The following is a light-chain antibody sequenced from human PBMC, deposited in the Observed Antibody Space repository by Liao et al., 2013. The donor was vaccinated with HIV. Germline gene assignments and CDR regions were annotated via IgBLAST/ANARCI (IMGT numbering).Light chain of an antibody. V-gene: IGLV3-21*04. Sequence: SYVLTQPPSVSVAPGKTATITCGGNNIGSKSVHWYQRKPGQAPVVVIYYDRDRPSGIPERFSGSNSGNRATLSISRVEAGDEADYYCQVWDSSSDHVVFGGGTKLTVL. CDR1: NIGSKS. J-gene: IGLJ2*01. CDR3: QVWDSSSDHVV. CDR2: YDR.